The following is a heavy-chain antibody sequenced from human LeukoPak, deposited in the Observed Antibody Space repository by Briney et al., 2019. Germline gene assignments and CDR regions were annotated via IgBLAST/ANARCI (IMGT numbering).Heavy chain of an antibody. J-gene: IGHJ4*02. CDR1: GFTFSSYD. CDR2: IGTAGDT. Sequence: GESLRLSCAASGFTFSSYDMHWVRQATGKGLEWVSAIGTAGDTYYPGSVKGRFTISRENAKNSLYLQMNSLRAEDTAVYYCARAGYSSSWYSFDYWGQGTLVTVSS. V-gene: IGHV3-13*01. D-gene: IGHD6-13*01. CDR3: ARAGYSSSWYSFDY.